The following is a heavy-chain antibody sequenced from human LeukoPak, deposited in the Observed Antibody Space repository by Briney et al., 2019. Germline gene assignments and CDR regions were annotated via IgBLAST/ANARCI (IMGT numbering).Heavy chain of an antibody. CDR1: GFTFSGYG. D-gene: IGHD5-24*01. CDR3: AKSDDYNDRYYFAS. J-gene: IGHJ4*02. V-gene: IGHV3-23*01. Sequence: QPGGSLRLSCAASGFTFSGYGMSWIRQAPGKGLEWVSGISGRGDNTDYADSVKGRFTISRDNSKNTLYLQMNSLRAEDTAVYYCAKSDDYNDRYYFASWGQGTLVTVSS. CDR2: ISGRGDNT.